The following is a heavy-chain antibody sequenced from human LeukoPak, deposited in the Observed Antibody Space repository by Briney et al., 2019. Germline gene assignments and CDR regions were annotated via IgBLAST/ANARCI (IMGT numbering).Heavy chain of an antibody. Sequence: SETLSLTCTVSGGSISSYYWSWIRQPPGKGLEWIGYIYYSGSTNYNPSLKSRVTISVDTSKNQFSLKLSSVTAADTAVYYCARDDPRQWLTGDAFDIWGQGTMVTVSS. V-gene: IGHV4-59*01. J-gene: IGHJ3*02. CDR2: IYYSGST. CDR1: GGSISSYY. CDR3: ARDDPRQWLTGDAFDI. D-gene: IGHD6-19*01.